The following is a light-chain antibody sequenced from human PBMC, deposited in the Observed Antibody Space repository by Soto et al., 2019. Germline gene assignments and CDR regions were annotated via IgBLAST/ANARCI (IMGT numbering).Light chain of an antibody. Sequence: EVVLTQSPGTLSLSPGERATLSCRASQSVSNNYFAWYQQKPGQAPRLLIFGSSDRATGIPDRFSGSGSGTHLTLTISRLEPEDFAVYYCQQYGSSPPYTFGQGTKLVIK. CDR1: QSVSNNY. CDR3: QQYGSSPPYT. V-gene: IGKV3-20*01. J-gene: IGKJ2*01. CDR2: GSS.